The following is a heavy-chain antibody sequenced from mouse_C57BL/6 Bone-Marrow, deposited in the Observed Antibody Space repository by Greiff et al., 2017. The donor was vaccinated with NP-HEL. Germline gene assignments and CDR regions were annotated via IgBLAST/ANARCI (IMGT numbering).Heavy chain of an antibody. J-gene: IGHJ2*01. D-gene: IGHD1-1*01. CDR2: IHPNSGST. CDR1: GYTFTSYW. V-gene: IGHV1-64*01. CDR3: ARFNYYGSSYDYFDY. Sequence: VQLQQPGAELVKPGASVKLSCKASGYTFTSYWMHWVKQRPGQGLEWIGMIHPNSGSTNYNEKFKSKATLTVDKSSSTAYMQLSSLTSEDSAVYYCARFNYYGSSYDYFDYWGQGTTLTVSS.